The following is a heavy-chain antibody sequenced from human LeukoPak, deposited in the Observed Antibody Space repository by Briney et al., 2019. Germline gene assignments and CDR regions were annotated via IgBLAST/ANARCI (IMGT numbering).Heavy chain of an antibody. J-gene: IGHJ4*02. Sequence: GGSLRLSCAASGFTFSSYAMHWVRQAPGKGLEYVSAISSNGGSTYYANSVKGRFTISRDNSKNTLYLQMGSLRAEDMAVYYCARDGFDYWGQGTLVTDSS. CDR2: ISSNGGST. CDR3: ARDGFDY. CDR1: GFTFSSYA. V-gene: IGHV3-64*01.